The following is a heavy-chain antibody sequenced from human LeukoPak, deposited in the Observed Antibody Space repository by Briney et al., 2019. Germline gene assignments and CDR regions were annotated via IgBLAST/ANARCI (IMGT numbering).Heavy chain of an antibody. V-gene: IGHV4-39*01. CDR3: GVGGGQLVSEYFQH. D-gene: IGHD6-13*01. Sequence: SETLSLTCAVSGGSIRNSSFYWGWIRQPPGKGLEWIASIYSTGTTYYNPSIKSRITIFVDTSKNQVSLKLSSVTAADTAAYYCGVGGGQLVSEYFQHWGQGTLVTVSS. CDR1: GGSIRNSSFY. CDR2: IYSTGTT. J-gene: IGHJ1*01.